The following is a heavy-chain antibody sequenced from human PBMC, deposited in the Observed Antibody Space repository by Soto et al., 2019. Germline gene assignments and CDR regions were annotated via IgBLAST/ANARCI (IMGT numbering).Heavy chain of an antibody. V-gene: IGHV3-30-3*01. CDR3: ARDLASPYYYCGMDV. J-gene: IGHJ6*02. CDR1: GFTFSSYA. Sequence: QVQLVESGGGVVQPGRSLRLSCAASGFTFSSYAMHWVRQAPGKGLEWVAVISYDGSNKYYADSVKGRFTISRDNSKNTLYLQMNSLRAEDTAVYYCARDLASPYYYCGMDVWGQGTTVTVSS. CDR2: ISYDGSNK.